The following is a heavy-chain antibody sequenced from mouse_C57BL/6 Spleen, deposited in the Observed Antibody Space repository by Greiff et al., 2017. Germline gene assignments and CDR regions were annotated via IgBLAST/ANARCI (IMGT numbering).Heavy chain of an antibody. CDR2: IYPGDGDT. J-gene: IGHJ4*01. CDR3: ARRITTVPYAMDY. Sequence: QVQLQQSGPELVKPGASVKISCKASGYAFSSSWMNWVKQRPGKGLEWIGRIYPGDGDTNYNGKFQGKATLTADKSSSTAYMQLSSLTSEDSAVYFCARRITTVPYAMDYWGQGTSVTVSS. CDR1: GYAFSSSW. V-gene: IGHV1-82*01. D-gene: IGHD1-1*01.